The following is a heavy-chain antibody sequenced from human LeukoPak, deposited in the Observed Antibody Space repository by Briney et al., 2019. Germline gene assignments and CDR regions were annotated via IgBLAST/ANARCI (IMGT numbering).Heavy chain of an antibody. CDR3: AKDYAFVTVGATPDY. Sequence: GGSLRLSCAASGFTFSSYSMNWVRQAPGKGLEWVAFIRYDGSNKYYADSVKGRFTISRDNSKNTLYLQMNSLRPEDTAVYYCAKDYAFVTVGATPDYWGQGILVTVSS. J-gene: IGHJ4*02. CDR2: IRYDGSNK. V-gene: IGHV3-30*02. D-gene: IGHD1-26*01. CDR1: GFTFSSYS.